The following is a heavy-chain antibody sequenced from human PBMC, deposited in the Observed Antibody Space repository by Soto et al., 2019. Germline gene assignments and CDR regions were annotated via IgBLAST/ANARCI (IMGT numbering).Heavy chain of an antibody. V-gene: IGHV3-15*07. CDR1: GFTFSNVW. J-gene: IGHJ4*02. CDR3: TPLALKYNSDWYELSD. D-gene: IGHD6-19*01. Sequence: EGQLVESGGGLVKPGGSLRLSCAASGFTFSNVWMNWVRQAPGKGLEWVGRIKSKLDGETIDYAAPVKGRFTISRDDSNNMLYLQMNSLKTEDPGVYYCTPLALKYNSDWYELSDWGQGTLVTVSS. CDR2: IKSKLDGETI.